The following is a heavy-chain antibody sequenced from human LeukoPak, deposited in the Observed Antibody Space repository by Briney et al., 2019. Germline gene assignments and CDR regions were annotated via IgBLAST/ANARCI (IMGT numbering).Heavy chain of an antibody. CDR2: IYYSGST. D-gene: IGHD3-10*01. Sequence: PSQTLSLTCTVSGGSISSGGYYWSWIRQHPGKGLEWIGYIYYSGSTYYNPSLKSRVTISVDTSKNQFSLKLSSVTAADTAVYYCARLGYYYGSGGYYLDYWGQGTLVTVSS. J-gene: IGHJ4*02. V-gene: IGHV4-31*03. CDR1: GGSISSGGYY. CDR3: ARLGYYYGSGGYYLDY.